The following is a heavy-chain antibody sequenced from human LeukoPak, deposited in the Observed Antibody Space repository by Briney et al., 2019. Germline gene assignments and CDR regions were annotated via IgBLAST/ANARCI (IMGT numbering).Heavy chain of an antibody. CDR3: ARASSGASNYFDY. D-gene: IGHD1-26*01. Sequence: NSGGSLRLSCAASGFTFSSYSMNWVRQAPGKGLEWVSSISSSSSYIYYADSVKGRFTISRDNAKNSLYLQMNSLRAEDTAVYYCARASSGASNYFDYWGQGTLVTVSS. V-gene: IGHV3-21*01. J-gene: IGHJ4*02. CDR2: ISSSSSYI. CDR1: GFTFSSYS.